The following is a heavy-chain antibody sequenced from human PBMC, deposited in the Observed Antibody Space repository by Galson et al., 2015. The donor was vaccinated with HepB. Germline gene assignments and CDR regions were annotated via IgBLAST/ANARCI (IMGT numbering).Heavy chain of an antibody. Sequence: SVKVSCKASGYTFTGYYMHWVRQAPGQGLEWMGRINPNSGGTNYAQKFQGRVTMTRDTSISTAYMELSRLRSDDTAVYYCARPPRGVRGDLIPIWGQGTMVTVSS. CDR3: ARPPRGVRGDLIPI. CDR2: INPNSGGT. D-gene: IGHD2-21*02. CDR1: GYTFTGYY. J-gene: IGHJ3*02. V-gene: IGHV1-2*06.